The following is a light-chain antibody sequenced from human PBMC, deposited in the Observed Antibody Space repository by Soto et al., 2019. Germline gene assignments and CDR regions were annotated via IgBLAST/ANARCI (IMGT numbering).Light chain of an antibody. Sequence: IQMTQCPSTLSASVGDSVTITCRASQIFXSWLLWYQQKPGKATKPLIYXASILESGVPSRFSGSGSGTEFTITISSLQPDDVETYYCQQYKAFWTFGQGTKVDIK. CDR3: QQYKAFWT. J-gene: IGKJ1*01. CDR2: XAS. CDR1: QIFXSW. V-gene: IGKV1-5*03.